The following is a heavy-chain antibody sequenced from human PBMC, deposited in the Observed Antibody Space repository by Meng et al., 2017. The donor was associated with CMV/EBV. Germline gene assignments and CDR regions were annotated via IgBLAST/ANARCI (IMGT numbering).Heavy chain of an antibody. CDR3: ARDTRFEWLVRYYFDY. J-gene: IGHJ4*02. Sequence: ASVKVSCKASGYTFTSYDINWVRQATGQGLEWMGWMNPNSGNTGYAQKFQGRVTITRNTSISTAYMELSSLRSEDTAVYYCARDTRFEWLVRYYFDYWGQGTLVTVSS. V-gene: IGHV1-8*03. CDR2: MNPNSGNT. CDR1: GYTFTSYD. D-gene: IGHD6-19*01.